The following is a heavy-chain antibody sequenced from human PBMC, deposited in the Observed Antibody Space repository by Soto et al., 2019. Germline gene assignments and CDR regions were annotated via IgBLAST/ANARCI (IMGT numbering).Heavy chain of an antibody. CDR1: GASISSYC. D-gene: IGHD2-2*01. Sequence: SETLSLTCTVSGASISSYCWSWIRQPPWKGLEWIGYIYNSGSTSYNPSLEGRVTLSVDTSRNQFSLRLSSVTAADTAVYYCARHLGDPVPAARGLDPWGQGTLVTVSS. V-gene: IGHV4-59*08. CDR2: IYNSGST. CDR3: ARHLGDPVPAARGLDP. J-gene: IGHJ5*02.